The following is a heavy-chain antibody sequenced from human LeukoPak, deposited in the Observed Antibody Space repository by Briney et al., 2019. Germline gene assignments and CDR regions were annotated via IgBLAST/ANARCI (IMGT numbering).Heavy chain of an antibody. J-gene: IGHJ4*02. D-gene: IGHD4-17*01. CDR3: AKVINTGDYVVRLFDY. V-gene: IGHV3-23*01. Sequence: PGGSLRLSCAASGFTFSSYAMNWVRQAPGRGLEWVSAISISGGTTYYADSVRGRFTLSRDNSKNTLYLQMNSLRAEDTAVYYCAKVINTGDYVVRLFDYWGQGALVTVSS. CDR2: ISISGGTT. CDR1: GFTFSSYA.